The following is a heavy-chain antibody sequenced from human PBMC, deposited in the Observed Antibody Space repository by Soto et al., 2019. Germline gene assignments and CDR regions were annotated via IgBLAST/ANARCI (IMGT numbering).Heavy chain of an antibody. CDR2: MYYSGET. V-gene: IGHV4-30-4*02. CDR1: GGSVNSYGYY. J-gene: IGHJ4*02. D-gene: IGHD1-26*01. CDR3: VGDWDTSFNY. Sequence: SDTLSLTCTVCGGSVNSYGYYWTWIRQSPGKGLEWIGSMYYSGETYHNPSLKSRVSLSVYTSKDQFSLNLTSVTAADTAVYLCVGDWDTSFNYWGRGTRVNVS.